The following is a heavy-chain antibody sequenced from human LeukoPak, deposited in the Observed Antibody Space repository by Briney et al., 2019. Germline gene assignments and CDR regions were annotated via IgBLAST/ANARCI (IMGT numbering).Heavy chain of an antibody. J-gene: IGHJ5*02. V-gene: IGHV3-7*01. CDR3: ARDPGGYSYGLNWFDP. D-gene: IGHD5-18*01. Sequence: GGSLRLSYAASGFTFSSYWMSWVRQAPGKGLEWVANIKQDGSEKYYVDSVKGRFTISRDNAKNSLYLQMNSLRAEDTAVYYCARDPGGYSYGLNWFDPWGQGTLVTVSS. CDR2: IKQDGSEK. CDR1: GFTFSSYW.